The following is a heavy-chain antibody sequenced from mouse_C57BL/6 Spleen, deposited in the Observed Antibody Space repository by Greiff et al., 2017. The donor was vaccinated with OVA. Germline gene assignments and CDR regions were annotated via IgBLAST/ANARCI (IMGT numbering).Heavy chain of an antibody. CDR3: TRITTVVATDAMDY. CDR1: GYTFTDYE. D-gene: IGHD1-1*01. CDR2: IDPETGGT. J-gene: IGHJ4*01. Sequence: VKLQESGAELVRPGASVTLSCKASGYTFTDYEMHWVKQTPVHGLEWIGAIDPETGGTAYNQKFKGKAILTADKSSSTAYMELRSLTSEDSAVYYCTRITTVVATDAMDYWGQGTSVTVSS. V-gene: IGHV1-15*01.